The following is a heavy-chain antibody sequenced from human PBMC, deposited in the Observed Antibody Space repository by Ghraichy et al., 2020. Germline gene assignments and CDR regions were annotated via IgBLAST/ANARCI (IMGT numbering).Heavy chain of an antibody. CDR1: GYTFTNYG. V-gene: IGHV1-18*01. CDR3: ARELFGYSTGWAFDY. Sequence: ASVKVSCKASGYTFTNYGITWVRQAPGQGLEWMGLINTDNGNTNYAQQLQDRVTLTTDTSTTTAYMELRRLRSDDTAVYYCARELFGYSTGWAFDYWGQGTLVTVSS. J-gene: IGHJ4*02. CDR2: INTDNGNT. D-gene: IGHD6-19*01.